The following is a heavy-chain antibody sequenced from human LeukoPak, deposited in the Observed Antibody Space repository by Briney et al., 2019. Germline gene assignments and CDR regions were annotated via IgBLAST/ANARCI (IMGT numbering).Heavy chain of an antibody. CDR1: GFTLSSYA. V-gene: IGHV3-30-3*01. Sequence: PGGSLRLSCAVSGFTLSSYAVHWVRQAPGKGLEWVAVISYDGINKYYADSVKGRFTISRDNSKNTLYLQMNSLRAEDTAVYYCARVTSEGYFVYWGQGTLVTVSS. CDR3: ARVTSEGYFVY. CDR2: ISYDGINK. J-gene: IGHJ4*02.